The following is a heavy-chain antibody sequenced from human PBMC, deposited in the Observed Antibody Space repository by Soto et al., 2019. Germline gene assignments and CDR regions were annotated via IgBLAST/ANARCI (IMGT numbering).Heavy chain of an antibody. D-gene: IGHD3-16*01. CDR3: TRDGGGATEKEDFFDY. J-gene: IGHJ4*02. Sequence: QVQLVESGGGVVQPGRSLRLSCVASGFTFSSFTMHWVRQAPGKGLDWVAVISYDGSNEHYADSVKGRFTISRDISQNTLYLQMNSLRAEDTAVYYCTRDGGGATEKEDFFDYWGQGTLVTVSS. CDR2: ISYDGSNE. CDR1: GFTFSSFT. V-gene: IGHV3-30-3*01.